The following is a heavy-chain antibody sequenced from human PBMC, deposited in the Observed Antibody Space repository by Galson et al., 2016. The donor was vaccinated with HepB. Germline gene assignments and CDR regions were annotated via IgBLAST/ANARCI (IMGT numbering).Heavy chain of an antibody. Sequence: SLRLSCAASGFTLSSYSMSWVRQAPGKGLEWVSFITSDSSTIYYADSVKGRFTISRDNAKNSLYLQMNSLRDEDTAVYYCARDGGWNLDHWGQGTLVTVSS. V-gene: IGHV3-48*02. J-gene: IGHJ4*02. CDR2: ITSDSSTI. CDR1: GFTLSSYS. D-gene: IGHD6-19*01. CDR3: ARDGGWNLDH.